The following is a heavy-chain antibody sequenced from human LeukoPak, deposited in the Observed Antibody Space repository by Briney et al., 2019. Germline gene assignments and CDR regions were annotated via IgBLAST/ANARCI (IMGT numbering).Heavy chain of an antibody. J-gene: IGHJ4*02. Sequence: GGSLRLSCEPSIFVFSEYYMHWVRLAPGKGLEWLAVITNDGSRQFYADSVKGRFTVSRDNSKSLLFLQMESLRHDVTGIYYCAKGRRTGFVDYWGQGALVTVSS. CDR1: IFVFSEYY. V-gene: IGHV3-30*18. CDR2: ITNDGSRQ. CDR3: AKGRRTGFVDY. D-gene: IGHD1-1*01.